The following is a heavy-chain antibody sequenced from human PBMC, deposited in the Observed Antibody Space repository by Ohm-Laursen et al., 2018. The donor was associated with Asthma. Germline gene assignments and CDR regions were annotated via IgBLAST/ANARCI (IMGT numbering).Heavy chain of an antibody. CDR1: GFTFSSYK. CDR3: ARERSGGMDV. D-gene: IGHD3-10*01. J-gene: IGHJ6*02. Sequence: SLRLSCAASGFTFSSYKMHWVRQAPGKGLEWVAIIWHDGSEKVYADSVKGRFTISRDNAKNSLYLQMNSLRAEDTAVYYCARERSGGMDVWGQGTTVTVSS. V-gene: IGHV3-33*01. CDR2: IWHDGSEK.